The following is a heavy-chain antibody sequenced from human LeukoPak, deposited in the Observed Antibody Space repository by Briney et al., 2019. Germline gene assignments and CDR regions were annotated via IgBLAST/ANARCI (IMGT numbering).Heavy chain of an antibody. D-gene: IGHD3-22*01. J-gene: IGHJ4*02. V-gene: IGHV4-4*09. CDR1: GGSLTNYY. Sequence: PSETLSLTCAVSGGSLTNYYWNWIRQPPGKGLEWIGYIYTSGSTNYNPSLKSRVTISIDTSKTQFSLKLSSVTAADTAVYYCARTRERYYDSSGYPTEFDNWGQGTLVTVSS. CDR2: IYTSGST. CDR3: ARTRERYYDSSGYPTEFDN.